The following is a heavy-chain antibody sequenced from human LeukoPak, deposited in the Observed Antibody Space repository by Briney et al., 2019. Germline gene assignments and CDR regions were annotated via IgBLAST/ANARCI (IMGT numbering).Heavy chain of an antibody. V-gene: IGHV3-21*01. D-gene: IGHD3-10*01. CDR1: GFTFTTYS. CDR3: VRGGVGTGSYNPSKGN. J-gene: IGHJ4*02. CDR2: ISSGSNYI. Sequence: GGSLRLSCAASGFTFTTYSMNWVRQTPGKGLEWVSSISSGSNYINYADPLKGRFTISRENANNSLFLQMNSLRVEDTAVYYCVRGGVGTGSYNPSKGNWGQGTLVTVSS.